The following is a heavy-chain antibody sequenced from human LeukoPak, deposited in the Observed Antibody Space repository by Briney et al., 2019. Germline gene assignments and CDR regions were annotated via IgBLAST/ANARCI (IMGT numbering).Heavy chain of an antibody. J-gene: IGHJ4*02. Sequence: ASVKVSCKASGYTFTGYYMHWVRQAPGQGLEWMGIINPSGGSTSCAQKFQGRVTMTRDTSTSTVYMELSSLRSEDTAVYYCARDHYDSSGYYYGDYWGQGTLVTVSS. D-gene: IGHD3-22*01. CDR1: GYTFTGYY. V-gene: IGHV1-46*01. CDR2: INPSGGST. CDR3: ARDHYDSSGYYYGDY.